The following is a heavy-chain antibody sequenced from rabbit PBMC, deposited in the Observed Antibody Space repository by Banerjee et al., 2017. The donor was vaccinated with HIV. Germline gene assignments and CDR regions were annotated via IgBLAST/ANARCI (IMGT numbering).Heavy chain of an antibody. V-gene: IGHV1S47*01. CDR3: VRDSASSSGYYIRGDFNL. CDR1: GFDFSSYG. D-gene: IGHD1-1*01. CDR2: IDPVFGST. Sequence: QEQLVESGGDLVQPGGSLKLSCKASGFDFSSYGVSWVRQAPGKGLEWIGYIDPVFGSTYYASWVNGRFTISSHNAQNTLYLQLNSLTAADTATYFCVRDSASSSGYYIRGDFNLWGPGTLVTVS. J-gene: IGHJ4*01.